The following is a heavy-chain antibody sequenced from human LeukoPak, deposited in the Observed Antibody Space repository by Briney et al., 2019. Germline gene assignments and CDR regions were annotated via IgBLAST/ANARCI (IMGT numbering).Heavy chain of an antibody. Sequence: PGRSLRLSCAASGFTFDDYAMHWVRQAPGKGLEWVSGISWNSGSIGYADSVKGRFTISRDSAKNSLYLQMNSLRAEDTALYYCAKDISYGYGQLSVYYFDYWGQGTLVTVSS. CDR1: GFTFDDYA. CDR3: AKDISYGYGQLSVYYFDY. D-gene: IGHD5-18*01. V-gene: IGHV3-9*01. J-gene: IGHJ4*02. CDR2: ISWNSGSI.